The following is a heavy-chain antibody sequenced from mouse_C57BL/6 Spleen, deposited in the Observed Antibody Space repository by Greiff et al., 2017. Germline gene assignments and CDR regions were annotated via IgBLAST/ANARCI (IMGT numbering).Heavy chain of an antibody. CDR1: GFTFSSYT. CDR2: ISGGGGNT. J-gene: IGHJ1*03. Sequence: EVKLVESGGGLVKPGGSLKLSCAASGFTFSSYTLSWVRQTPEKRLEWVATISGGGGNTYYPDSVKGRFTISRDNAKNTLYLQMSSLRSEDTAVYCCARPSTCYGRRHWYFDVWGTGTTVTVS. V-gene: IGHV5-9*04. D-gene: IGHD1-1*01. CDR3: ARPSTCYGRRHWYFDV.